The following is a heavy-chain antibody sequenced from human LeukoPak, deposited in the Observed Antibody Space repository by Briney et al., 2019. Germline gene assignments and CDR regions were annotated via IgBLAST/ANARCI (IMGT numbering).Heavy chain of an antibody. CDR1: GFTFDDYA. CDR2: ISGDGGST. Sequence: GGSLRLSCAASGFTFDDYAMHWVRQAPGKGLEWVSLISGDGGSTYYADSVKGRFTISRDNSKNSLYPQMNSPRTEDTALYYCAKPTPGLWFGETYFDYWGQGTLVTVSS. CDR3: AKPTPGLWFGETYFDY. D-gene: IGHD3-10*01. J-gene: IGHJ4*02. V-gene: IGHV3-43*02.